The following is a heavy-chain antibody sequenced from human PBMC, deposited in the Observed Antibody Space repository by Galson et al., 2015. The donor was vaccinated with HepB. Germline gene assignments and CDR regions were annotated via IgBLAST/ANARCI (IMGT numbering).Heavy chain of an antibody. V-gene: IGHV3-23*01. CDR1: GFTFSSYG. J-gene: IGHJ4*02. Sequence: SLRLSCAASGFTFSSYGMSWVRQAPGKGLGCVSTISGSGGYTDYADSVRGRFTISRENSKNTLYLEMNSLRAEDTAVYYCAKGGTTRTPWGFWGQGTLVTVSS. CDR3: AKGGTTRTPWGF. CDR2: ISGSGGYT. D-gene: IGHD4-11*01.